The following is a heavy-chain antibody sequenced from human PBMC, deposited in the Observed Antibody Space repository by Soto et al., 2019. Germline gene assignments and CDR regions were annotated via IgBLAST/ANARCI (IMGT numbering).Heavy chain of an antibody. CDR3: ARLQVAVPHY. CDR1: GDSISGSPYF. D-gene: IGHD5-12*01. CDR2: VFYDGYT. J-gene: IGHJ4*02. Sequence: QLQLQESGPGLVRPSETLSLTCTVSGDSISGSPYFWGWIRQPPGKGLEWIGRVFYDGYTLYTPSLSIRVTISVDTYKNQFSLKLTSVAIADTATSFCARLQVAVPHYWGQATLVPVSS. V-gene: IGHV4-39*01.